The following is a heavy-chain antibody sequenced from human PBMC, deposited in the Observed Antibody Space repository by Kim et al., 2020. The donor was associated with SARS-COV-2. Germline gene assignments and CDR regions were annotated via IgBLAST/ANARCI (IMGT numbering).Heavy chain of an antibody. D-gene: IGHD5-18*01. CDR2: LYRNGSS. Sequence: GGSLRLSCVVSGFTVSSNYMSWVRQSPGKGLVWVSSLYRNGSSYYADSVKGRFTISRHSSENTLSLQMSSLRPEDTAVYYCARSGGFNYGYGYFDLWGRGPLVTVTS. V-gene: IGHV3-53*04. CDR3: ARSGGFNYGYGYFDL. CDR1: GFTVSSNY. J-gene: IGHJ2*01.